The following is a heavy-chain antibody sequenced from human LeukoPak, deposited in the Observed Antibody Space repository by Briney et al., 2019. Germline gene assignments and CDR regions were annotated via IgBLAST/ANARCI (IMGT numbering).Heavy chain of an antibody. V-gene: IGHV1-69-2*01. CDR3: ATSDVGPNDAFDI. Sequence: ASVKVSCKASGYAFTDYYMHWVQQAPGKGLEWMGRVDPEDGETIYAEKFQGRVTITADTSTDTAYMELSSLRSEDTAVYYCATSDVGPNDAFDIWGQGTMVTVSS. J-gene: IGHJ3*02. CDR2: VDPEDGET. CDR1: GYAFTDYY. D-gene: IGHD2-15*01.